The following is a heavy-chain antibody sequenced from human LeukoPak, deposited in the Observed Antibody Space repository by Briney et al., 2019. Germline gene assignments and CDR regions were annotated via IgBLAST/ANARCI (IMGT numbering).Heavy chain of an antibody. V-gene: IGHV3-11*01. CDR1: GFTFSDYY. J-gene: IGHJ4*02. D-gene: IGHD3-10*01. Sequence: GGSLRLSCAASGFTFSDYYMSWIRQAPGKGLEWVSYISGSGGTIYYGDSVKGRFTISRDNAKNSLYLQMNSLRAEDTGVYYCARDVVRGIRDYWGQGTLVTVSS. CDR3: ARDVVRGIRDY. CDR2: ISGSGGTI.